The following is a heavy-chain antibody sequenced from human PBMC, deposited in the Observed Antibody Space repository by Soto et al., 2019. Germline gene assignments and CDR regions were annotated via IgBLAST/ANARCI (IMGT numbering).Heavy chain of an antibody. J-gene: IGHJ3*02. D-gene: IGHD3-9*01. V-gene: IGHV4-30-4*08. CDR2: IYYSGST. CDR1: GGSISSRSYY. CDR3: ARDAIPQYFDWLDNDAFDI. Sequence: PSETLSLTCTVSGGSISSRSYYWGWIRQPPGKGMEWIGYIYYSGSTYYNPSLKSRVTISVDTSKNQFSLKLGSVTAADTAVYYCARDAIPQYFDWLDNDAFDIWGQGTMVTVSS.